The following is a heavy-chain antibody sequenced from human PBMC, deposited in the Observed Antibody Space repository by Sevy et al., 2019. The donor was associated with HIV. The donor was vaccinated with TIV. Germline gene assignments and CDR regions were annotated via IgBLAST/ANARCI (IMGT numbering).Heavy chain of an antibody. CDR1: GYTFIDYY. CDR3: AREDYYDASGGCVDP. CDR2: INPNSGAT. Sequence: ASVKVSCKASGYTFIDYYIHWVRQAPGQALEWMGRINPNSGATNYAQKFQDRVTMTRDTSISTSYMELRRLRSDDTAVYYCAREDYYDASGGCVDPWGQGTLVTVSS. V-gene: IGHV1-2*06. D-gene: IGHD3-22*01. J-gene: IGHJ5*02.